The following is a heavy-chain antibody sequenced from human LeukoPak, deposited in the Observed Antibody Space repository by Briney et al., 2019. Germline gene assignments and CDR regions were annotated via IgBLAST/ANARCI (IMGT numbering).Heavy chain of an antibody. CDR1: GFTFSSFA. CDR3: AKDFSSGPFDY. D-gene: IGHD6-19*01. J-gene: IGHJ4*02. Sequence: PGGSLRLSCAASGFTFSSFAMSRVRQTPGKGLEWVSTISHDGGSAYFADSVKGRFTISRDNSKSTLYLQMNSLRAEDTALYFCAKDFSSGPFDYWGQGTLVAVSS. CDR2: ISHDGGSA. V-gene: IGHV3-23*01.